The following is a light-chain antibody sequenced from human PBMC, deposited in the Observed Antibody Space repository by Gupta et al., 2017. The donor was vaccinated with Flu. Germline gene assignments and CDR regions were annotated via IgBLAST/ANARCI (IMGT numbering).Light chain of an antibody. Sequence: VTPGEPASISCRSSQSLLHSNGYNYLDWYLQKPGQSPQLLIYLGSNRASGVPDRFSGSGSGTDFTLKISRVEAEDVGVYYCMQALQTSFTFGPGTKVDIK. CDR3: MQALQTSFT. J-gene: IGKJ3*01. V-gene: IGKV2-28*01. CDR2: LGS. CDR1: QSLLHSNGYNY.